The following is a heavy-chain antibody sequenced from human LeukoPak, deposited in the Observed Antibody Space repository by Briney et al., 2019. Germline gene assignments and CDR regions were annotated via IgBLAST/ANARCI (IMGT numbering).Heavy chain of an antibody. CDR3: ARNYDFWSGYQEGGAFDI. CDR2: IKQDGSEK. D-gene: IGHD3-3*01. J-gene: IGHJ3*02. V-gene: IGHV3-7*01. Sequence: GGSLRLSCAASGFTFSSYWMSWVRQAPGKGLEWVANIKQDGSEKYYVDSVKGRFTISRNNAKNSLYLQMNSLRAEDTAVYYCARNYDFWSGYQEGGAFDIWGQGAMVTVSS. CDR1: GFTFSSYW.